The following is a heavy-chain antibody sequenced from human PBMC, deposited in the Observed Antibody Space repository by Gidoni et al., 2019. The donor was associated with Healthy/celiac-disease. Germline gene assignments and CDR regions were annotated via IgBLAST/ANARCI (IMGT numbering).Heavy chain of an antibody. V-gene: IGHV3-23*01. Sequence: EVPLLESGGGLVQPGGSLRLSCAASGFTFSSYAMSWVRPAPGKGLEWVSAISVSGGSTYYADSVKGRFTISRDNSKNTLYLQMNSLRAEDTAVYYCAKDSLWPVVAATRGFDYWGQGTLVTVSS. J-gene: IGHJ4*02. CDR2: ISVSGGST. CDR3: AKDSLWPVVAATRGFDY. D-gene: IGHD2-15*01. CDR1: GFTFSSYA.